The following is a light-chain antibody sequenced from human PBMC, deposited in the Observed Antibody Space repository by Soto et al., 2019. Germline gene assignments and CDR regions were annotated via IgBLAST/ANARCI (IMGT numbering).Light chain of an antibody. Sequence: IQMTQSPPSLSASAGDRVSITCRASQSISRYLNWYQQKPGKAPKLLIHAASSLQSGVPSRFSGSGSGTDFTLTISDLQPEDFATYYCQQRNRTPLTFGQGTKVEIK. J-gene: IGKJ1*01. V-gene: IGKV1-39*01. CDR1: QSISRY. CDR2: AAS. CDR3: QQRNRTPLT.